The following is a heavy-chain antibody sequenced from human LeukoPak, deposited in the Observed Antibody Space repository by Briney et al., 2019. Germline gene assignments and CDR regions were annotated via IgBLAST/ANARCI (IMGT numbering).Heavy chain of an antibody. CDR2: VSGSGGVT. D-gene: IGHD4-17*01. CDR3: AKVYGDYGSFDAEYYYYIEV. J-gene: IGHJ6*03. V-gene: IGHV3-23*01. Sequence: GGSLRLSCAASAVTSSTYVMSWVRQAPGKGLEWVSTVSGSGGVTYYTDSVKGRFTISRDNSKNTLYLQMNSLRAEDTAVYYCAKVYGDYGSFDAEYYYYIEVWWKEGTVVVAS. CDR1: AVTSSTYV.